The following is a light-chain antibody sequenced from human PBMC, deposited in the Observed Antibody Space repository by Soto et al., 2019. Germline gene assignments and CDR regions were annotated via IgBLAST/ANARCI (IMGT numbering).Light chain of an antibody. J-gene: IGLJ1*01. CDR2: DIR. CDR3: SSYTSSSTRV. V-gene: IGLV2-14*03. Sequence: QSALTQPASVSGSPGQSITISCTGTSSDVGGYKYVSWYQQHPGKAPKLMIYDIRNRPSGVSNRFSGSKSGNTASLTISGLQAEDEAAYYCSSYTSSSTRVFGTGTKVTVL. CDR1: SSDVGGYKY.